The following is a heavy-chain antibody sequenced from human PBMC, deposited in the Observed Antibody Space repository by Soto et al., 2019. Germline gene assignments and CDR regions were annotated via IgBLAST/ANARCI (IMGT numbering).Heavy chain of an antibody. V-gene: IGHV3-21*01. Sequence: PGGSLRLSCAASGFTFSSYSMNWVRQAPGKGLEWVSSISSSSSYIYYADSVKGRFTISRDNAKNSLYLQMNSLRAEDTAVYYCARDSPSGYYDSSGYYWDAFDIWGQGTMVTASS. CDR3: ARDSPSGYYDSSGYYWDAFDI. CDR1: GFTFSSYS. J-gene: IGHJ3*02. CDR2: ISSSSSYI. D-gene: IGHD3-22*01.